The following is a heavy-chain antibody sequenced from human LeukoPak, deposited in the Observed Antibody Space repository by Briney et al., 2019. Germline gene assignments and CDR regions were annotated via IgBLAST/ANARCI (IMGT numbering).Heavy chain of an antibody. Sequence: GASVKVSCKSSGYTFTDYYIHWVRQVPGQGLEWMGWVNPNSGDTNHAHKFQGRVTMTSDTSISTAYMDLNRVRSDDTAVYYCALLFSSTWYRFDSWGQGTLVTVSS. J-gene: IGHJ4*02. D-gene: IGHD6-13*01. CDR1: GYTFTDYY. V-gene: IGHV1-2*02. CDR3: ALLFSSTWYRFDS. CDR2: VNPNSGDT.